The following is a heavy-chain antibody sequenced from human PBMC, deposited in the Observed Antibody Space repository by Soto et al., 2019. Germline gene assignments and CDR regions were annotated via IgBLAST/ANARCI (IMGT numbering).Heavy chain of an antibody. J-gene: IGHJ4*02. D-gene: IGHD3-3*02. CDR3: ARASIFGVVITHFDY. Sequence: NASETLSLTCTVSGGSISSSSYYWGWIRQPPGKGLEWIGSIYYSGSTYYNPSLKSRVTISVDTSKNQFSLKLSSVTAADTAVYYCARASIFGVVITHFDYWGQGTLVTVSS. V-gene: IGHV4-39*01. CDR1: GGSISSSSYY. CDR2: IYYSGST.